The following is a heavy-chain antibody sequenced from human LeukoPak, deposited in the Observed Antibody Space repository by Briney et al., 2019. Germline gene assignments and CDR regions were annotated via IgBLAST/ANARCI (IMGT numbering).Heavy chain of an antibody. Sequence: GGSLRLSCAASGFTLSSYSMNWVRQAPGKGLEWVSSISSSSSCIYYADSVKGRFTISRGNAKNSLYLQMNSLRAEDTAVYYCARAFSGYDSWGRGTLVTVSS. CDR3: ARAFSGYDS. CDR2: ISSSSSCI. D-gene: IGHD5-12*01. V-gene: IGHV3-21*01. J-gene: IGHJ5*02. CDR1: GFTLSSYS.